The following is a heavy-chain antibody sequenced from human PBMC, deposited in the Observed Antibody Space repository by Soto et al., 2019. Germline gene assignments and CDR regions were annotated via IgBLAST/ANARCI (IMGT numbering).Heavy chain of an antibody. D-gene: IGHD2-8*01. J-gene: IGHJ5*02. Sequence: QITLRESGPALVRPTQTLTLTCTLSGFSLSSNGVGVGWIRQPPGKALEWLALIYLDDGHRYSRSLKPRLTITKDATTNQVVLTMTKLDPVDTATYYCAREMYYSAYCHTWGQGTLVIVSS. CDR1: GFSLSSNGVG. CDR3: AREMYYSAYCHT. V-gene: IGHV2-5*02. CDR2: IYLDDGH.